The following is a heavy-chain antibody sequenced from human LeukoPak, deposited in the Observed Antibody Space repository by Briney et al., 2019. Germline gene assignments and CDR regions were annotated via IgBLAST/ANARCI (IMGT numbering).Heavy chain of an antibody. Sequence: PGRSLRLSCAASGFTFDDYAMHWVRQAPGKGLEWVSGISWNSGSIGYADSVKGRFTISRDNAKNSLYLQMNSLRAEDTALYYCAKAANRLYDSSLTSSYGMDVWGQGTTVTVSS. CDR1: GFTFDDYA. J-gene: IGHJ6*02. D-gene: IGHD3-22*01. V-gene: IGHV3-9*01. CDR3: AKAANRLYDSSLTSSYGMDV. CDR2: ISWNSGSI.